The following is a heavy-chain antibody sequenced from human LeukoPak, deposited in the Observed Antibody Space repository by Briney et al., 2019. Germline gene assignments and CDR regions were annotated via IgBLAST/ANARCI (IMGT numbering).Heavy chain of an antibody. Sequence: GGSLRLSCEVSGFTYTDYWMSWVRQAPGRGLEWVANIKEDGSVKQHADSVRGRFTISRNNAKSSLYLQMSSLKAEDSAVYYCARDERVGYYIYWGQGTLVTVYS. D-gene: IGHD3-22*01. J-gene: IGHJ4*01. CDR2: IKEDGSVK. CDR3: ARDERVGYYIY. CDR1: GFTYTDYW. V-gene: IGHV3-7*01.